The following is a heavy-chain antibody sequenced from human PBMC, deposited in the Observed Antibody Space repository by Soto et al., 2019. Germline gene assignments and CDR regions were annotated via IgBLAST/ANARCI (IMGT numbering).Heavy chain of an antibody. CDR3: ARRREYYGSGSYTDYYYYGMDV. Sequence: GASVKVSCKASGYTFTSYYMHWVRQAPGQGLEWMGIINPSGGSTSYAQKFQGRVTMTRDTSTSTVYMELSSLRSEDTAVYYCARRREYYGSGSYTDYYYYGMDVWGQGTTVTVSS. CDR2: INPSGGST. CDR1: GYTFTSYY. D-gene: IGHD3-10*01. J-gene: IGHJ6*02. V-gene: IGHV1-46*01.